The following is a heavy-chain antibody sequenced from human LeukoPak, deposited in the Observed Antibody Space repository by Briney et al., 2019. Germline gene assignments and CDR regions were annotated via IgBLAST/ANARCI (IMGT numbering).Heavy chain of an antibody. CDR2: ISDSGTTI. J-gene: IGHJ4*02. CDR1: GFTFSSYE. CDR3: ASLTVITYSDY. Sequence: PGGSLRLFCAASGFTFSSYEMNWVRQAPGKGPEWVSYISDSGTTIYYADSVKGRFTISRDNAKNSLYLQMNSLRADDKAVYYCASLTVITYSDYWGQGTLVTVSS. V-gene: IGHV3-48*03. D-gene: IGHD4-17*01.